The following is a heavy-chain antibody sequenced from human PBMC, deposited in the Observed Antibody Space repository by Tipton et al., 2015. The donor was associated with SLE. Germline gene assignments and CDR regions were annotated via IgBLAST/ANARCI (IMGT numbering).Heavy chain of an antibody. CDR1: GGSISSHY. J-gene: IGHJ6*03. CDR2: IYYSGST. Sequence: PSLTCTVSGGSISSHYWSWIRQPPGKGLEWIGYIYYSGSTNYNPSLKSRVTISVDTSKNQFSLKLSSVTAADTAVYYCARISGYEHYYYYYMDVWGKGTTVTVSS. D-gene: IGHD5-12*01. V-gene: IGHV4-59*11. CDR3: ARISGYEHYYYYYMDV.